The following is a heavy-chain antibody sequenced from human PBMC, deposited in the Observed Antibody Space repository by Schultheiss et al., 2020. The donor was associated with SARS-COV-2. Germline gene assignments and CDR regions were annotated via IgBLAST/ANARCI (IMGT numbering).Heavy chain of an antibody. Sequence: GESLKISCAASGFTFSDYYMSWIRQAPGKGLEWVSDITRSGLDIHYADSVKGRFTISRDNAKNSLYLQMNSLRAEDTAVYYCARGGGEMATILSGYYFDYWGQGTLVTVSS. CDR3: ARGGGEMATILSGYYFDY. CDR1: GFTFSDYY. J-gene: IGHJ4*02. CDR2: ITRSGLDI. V-gene: IGHV3-11*04. D-gene: IGHD5-24*01.